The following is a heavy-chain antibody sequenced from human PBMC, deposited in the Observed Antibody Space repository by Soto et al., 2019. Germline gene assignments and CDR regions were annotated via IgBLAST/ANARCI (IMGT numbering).Heavy chain of an antibody. CDR1: GGSFGNSA. D-gene: IGHD3-3*01. CDR3: ATGVIWIGYFTVDS. J-gene: IGHJ4*02. V-gene: IGHV1-69*01. Sequence: QVQLVQSGAEVKKPGSSVKVSCKASGGSFGNSAINWVRQTPGQGLEWLGGFIPVYRKLNYAQKFQGRVTITADESTCTAYMTLSSLASDETAVYYCATGVIWIGYFTVDSWGQGTRFTVCS. CDR2: FIPVYRKL.